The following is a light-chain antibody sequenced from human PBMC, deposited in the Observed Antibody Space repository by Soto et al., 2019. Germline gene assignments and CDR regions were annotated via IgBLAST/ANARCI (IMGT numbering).Light chain of an antibody. CDR1: SSDVGGYDY. CDR2: EVS. CDR3: SSFTSSSTLVV. V-gene: IGLV2-14*01. J-gene: IGLJ2*01. Sequence: QSVLTQPASVSGSPGQSITISCTGTSSDVGGYDYVSWYQQHPGKAPKFIIYEVSNRPSGVSNRFSGSKSGNTASLTISGLQAEDEADYYCSSFTSSSTLVVFGEGTQLTVL.